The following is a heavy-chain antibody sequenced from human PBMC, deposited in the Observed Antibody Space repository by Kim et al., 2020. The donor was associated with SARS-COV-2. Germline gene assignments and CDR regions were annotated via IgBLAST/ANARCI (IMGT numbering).Heavy chain of an antibody. Sequence: VKGRFTISRDNSKNTLYLQMNSLRAEDTAVYYCAKDDTYYDSSGYWGFDYWGQGTLVTVSS. J-gene: IGHJ4*02. CDR3: AKDDTYYDSSGYWGFDY. V-gene: IGHV3-23*01. D-gene: IGHD3-22*01.